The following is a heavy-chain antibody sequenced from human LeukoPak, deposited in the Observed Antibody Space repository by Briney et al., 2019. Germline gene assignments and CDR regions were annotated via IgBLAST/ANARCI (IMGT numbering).Heavy chain of an antibody. D-gene: IGHD6-13*01. V-gene: IGHV1-69*13. Sequence: ASVKVSCKASGGTFSSYASSWVRQAPGQGLEWMGGIIPIFGTANYAQKFQGRVTITADESTSTAYMELSSLRSEDTAVYYCARDGAAAGLDYWGQGTLVTVSS. CDR2: IIPIFGTA. J-gene: IGHJ4*02. CDR3: ARDGAAAGLDY. CDR1: GGTFSSYA.